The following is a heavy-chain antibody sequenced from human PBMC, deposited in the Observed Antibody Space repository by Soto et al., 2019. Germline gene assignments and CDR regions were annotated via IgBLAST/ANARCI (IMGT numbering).Heavy chain of an antibody. CDR3: ARDPGQEEAMDC. J-gene: IGHJ4*02. CDR1: GFAFSNFG. CDR2: IWHNGENK. Sequence: QVQVVESGGGVVQPGRSLRLSCAASGFAFSNFGMHWVRQVPGKGLQWVAVIWHNGENKYYADSVKGRLTISRDNSKNTLYLEMNSLRAEDTAVYYCARDPGQEEAMDCWGQGTLVTVSS. V-gene: IGHV3-33*01. D-gene: IGHD2-21*02.